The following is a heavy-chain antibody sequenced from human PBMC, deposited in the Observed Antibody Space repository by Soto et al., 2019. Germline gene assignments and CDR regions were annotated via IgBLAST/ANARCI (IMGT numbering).Heavy chain of an antibody. D-gene: IGHD1-26*01. Sequence: SLRLSCAASGFTFSNYGMHWVRQAPGKGLEWVAIIWHDGNNKYYADSVRGRFIISRDNSKNRLYLQMNSLRAEDTAVYYCASDLVGASDSYGLDVWGQGTPVPVS. J-gene: IGHJ6*02. CDR1: GFTFSNYG. CDR3: ASDLVGASDSYGLDV. V-gene: IGHV3-33*01. CDR2: IWHDGNNK.